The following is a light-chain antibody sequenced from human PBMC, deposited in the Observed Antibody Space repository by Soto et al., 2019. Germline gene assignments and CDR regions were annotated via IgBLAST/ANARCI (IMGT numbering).Light chain of an antibody. V-gene: IGLV1-47*02. CDR3: ATWDDSLSGPVV. Sequence: QSVLTQPPSASGTPGQRVTISCSISSSNTGTNYVYWFQRLPGTAPRVLIYSNNQRPSGVPDRFSGSKSGTSASLAISGLRSEDEADYYCATWDDSLSGPVVFGGGTQLTVL. CDR1: SSNTGTNY. CDR2: SNN. J-gene: IGLJ2*01.